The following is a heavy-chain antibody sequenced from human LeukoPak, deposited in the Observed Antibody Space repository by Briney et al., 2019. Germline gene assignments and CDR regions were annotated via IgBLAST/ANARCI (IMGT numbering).Heavy chain of an antibody. J-gene: IGHJ5*02. D-gene: IGHD3-10*01. V-gene: IGHV4-59*01. CDR3: ARDRSGYNWFDP. CDR1: GGSISSYY. CDR2: IYYSGST. Sequence: SETLSLTCTVSGGSISSYYWSWIRQPPGKGLEWIGYIYYSGSTNYNPFLKSRVTISVDTSKNQFSLKLSSVTAADTAVYYCARDRSGYNWFDPWGQGTLVTVSS.